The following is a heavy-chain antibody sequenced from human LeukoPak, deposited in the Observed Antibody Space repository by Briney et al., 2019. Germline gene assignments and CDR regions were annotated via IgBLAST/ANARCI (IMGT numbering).Heavy chain of an antibody. CDR2: ISSSSSYI. CDR3: ARDTFDY. CDR1: GFTFSTYW. J-gene: IGHJ4*02. V-gene: IGHV3-21*01. Sequence: GGSLRLSCAASGFTFSTYWMHWVRQAPGKGLEWVSSISSSSSYIFYADSVKGRFTISRDNAKNSLYLQMNSLRAEDTAFYYCARDTFDYWGQGTLVTVSS.